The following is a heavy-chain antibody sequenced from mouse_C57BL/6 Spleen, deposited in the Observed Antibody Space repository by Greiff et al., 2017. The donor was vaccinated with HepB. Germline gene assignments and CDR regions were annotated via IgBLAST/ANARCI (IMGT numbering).Heavy chain of an antibody. J-gene: IGHJ3*01. CDR1: GYTFTSYW. V-gene: IGHV1-52*01. Sequence: QVHVKQSGAELVRPGSSVKLSCKASGYTFTSYWMHWVKQRPIQGLEWIGNIDPSDSETHYNQKFKDKATLTVDKSSSTAYMQLSSLTSEDSAVYYCASYYYGSSLFAYWGQGTLVTVSA. D-gene: IGHD1-1*01. CDR3: ASYYYGSSLFAY. CDR2: IDPSDSET.